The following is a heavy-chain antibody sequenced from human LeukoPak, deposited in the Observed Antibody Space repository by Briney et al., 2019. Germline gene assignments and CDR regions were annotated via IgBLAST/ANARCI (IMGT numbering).Heavy chain of an antibody. V-gene: IGHV1-2*02. CDR2: INPNSGGT. CDR1: GYTFTGYY. CDR3: ARSITFGGVIVIFGYYFDY. J-gene: IGHJ4*02. D-gene: IGHD3-16*02. Sequence: ASVKVSCKASGYTFTGYYMHWVRQAPGQGLEWMGWINPNSGGTNYAQKFQGRVTMTRDTSISTAYMELSRLRSDDTAMYYCARSITFGGVIVIFGYYFDYWGQGTLVTVSS.